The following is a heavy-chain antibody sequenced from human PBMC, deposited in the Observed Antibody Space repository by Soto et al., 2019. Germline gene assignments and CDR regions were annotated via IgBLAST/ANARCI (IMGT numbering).Heavy chain of an antibody. CDR3: AAATVTTNYYYYGRDV. D-gene: IGHD4-17*01. J-gene: IGHJ6*02. Sequence: SVKVSCKASGFTFNSSAVQWVRQARGQPLEWIGWIVVGSGSTNYAQMFQDRVTITRDMSTSTAYMELSSLRSEDTAVCHCAAATVTTNYYYYGRDVWGQGTTVTV. CDR1: GFTFNSSA. CDR2: IVVGSGST. V-gene: IGHV1-58*01.